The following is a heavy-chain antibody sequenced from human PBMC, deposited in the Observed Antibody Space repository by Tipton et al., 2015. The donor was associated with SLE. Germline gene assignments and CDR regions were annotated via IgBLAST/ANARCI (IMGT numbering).Heavy chain of an antibody. Sequence: TLSLTCTVSGASISSHYWSWIRQPPGKGLEWIGYISDSGNTIDNPSLKSRLTISVDTSKNQFSLKLSSVTAADTAVYYCARAGYSGSYYGYYYYGMDVWGQGTTVTVSS. V-gene: IGHV4-59*11. J-gene: IGHJ6*02. CDR1: GASISSHY. D-gene: IGHD1-26*01. CDR2: ISDSGNT. CDR3: ARAGYSGSYYGYYYYGMDV.